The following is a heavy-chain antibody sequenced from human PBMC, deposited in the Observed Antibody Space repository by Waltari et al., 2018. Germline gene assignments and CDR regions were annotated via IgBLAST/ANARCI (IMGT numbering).Heavy chain of an antibody. J-gene: IGHJ4*02. CDR1: GYTFTSSY. CDR2: ITPSGGST. V-gene: IGHV1-46*01. D-gene: IGHD1-26*01. Sequence: QVQLVQSGAEVKKTGASVKVSCKASGYTFTSSYMHWVRPAPGQGLEWMGIITPSGGSTSYEQKFQGRVTMTRDTSTSTVYMELSSLRSEDTAVYYCARVPGLKGATFDYWGQGTLVTVSS. CDR3: ARVPGLKGATFDY.